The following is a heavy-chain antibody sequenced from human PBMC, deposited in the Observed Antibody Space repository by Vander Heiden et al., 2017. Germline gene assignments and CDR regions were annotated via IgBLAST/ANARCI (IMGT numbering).Heavy chain of an antibody. CDR2: ISYDGSNK. CDR1: GFPFSSYA. J-gene: IGHJ4*02. D-gene: IGHD6-13*01. Sequence: QVQLVESGGGVVQPGRSLRLSCAASGFPFSSYAMHWVRQAPGKGLEWVAVISYDGSNKYYADSVKGRFTISRDNSKNTLYLQMNSLRAEDTAVYYCARVSGIAAAGGAYYFDYWGQGTLVTVSS. CDR3: ARVSGIAAAGGAYYFDY. V-gene: IGHV3-30-3*01.